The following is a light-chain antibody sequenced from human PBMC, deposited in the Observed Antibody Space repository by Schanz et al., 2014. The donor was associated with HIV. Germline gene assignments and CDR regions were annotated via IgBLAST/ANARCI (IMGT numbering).Light chain of an antibody. CDR2: EVT. V-gene: IGLV2-14*01. CDR3: CLFAGTIWV. Sequence: SALTQPASVSGSPGQSITVSCTGTNNDIGSYTYVAWYQQHPGKAPKLMIYEVTKRPSGVPDRFSGTKSGNAASLTISGLQAEDEADYFCCLFAGTIWVFGGGTKLTVL. J-gene: IGLJ3*02. CDR1: NNDIGSYTY.